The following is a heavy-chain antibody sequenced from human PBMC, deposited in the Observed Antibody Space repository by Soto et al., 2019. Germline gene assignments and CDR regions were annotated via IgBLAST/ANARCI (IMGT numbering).Heavy chain of an antibody. CDR2: IKSKTDGGTT. CDR1: GFTFSNAW. V-gene: IGHV3-15*01. CDR3: TTFLRDSSGYYY. D-gene: IGHD3-22*01. J-gene: IGHJ4*02. Sequence: LRLSCAASGFTFSNAWMSWVRQAPGKGLEWVGRIKSKTDGGTTDYAAPVKGRFTISRDDSKNTLYLQMNSLKTEDTAVYYCTTFLRDSSGYYYWGQGTLVTVSS.